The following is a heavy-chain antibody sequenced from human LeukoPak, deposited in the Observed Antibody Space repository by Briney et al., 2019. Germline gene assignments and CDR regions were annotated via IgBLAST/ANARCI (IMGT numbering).Heavy chain of an antibody. J-gene: IGHJ4*02. V-gene: IGHV3-23*01. CDR3: AKGRIPRAAAAGVDY. CDR2: ISGSGGST. CDR1: GFTFSSYG. Sequence: AGGSLRLSCAASGFTFSSYGMSWVRQAPGKGLEWVSSISGSGGSTYSADAVKGRFPISRDNSKNTLYLQMNSLRADDTAVYYCAKGRIPRAAAAGVDYWGQESMVTVSS. D-gene: IGHD6-13*01.